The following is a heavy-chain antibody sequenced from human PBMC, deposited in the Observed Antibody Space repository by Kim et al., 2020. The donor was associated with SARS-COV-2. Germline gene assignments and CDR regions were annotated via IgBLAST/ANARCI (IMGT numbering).Heavy chain of an antibody. Sequence: GGSLRLSCAASGFTFSSYGMHWVRQAPGKGLEWVAVIWYDGSNKYYADSVKGRFTISRDNSKNTLYLQMNSLRAEDTAVYYCARDSLSKAVAVSPADYWGQGTLVTVSS. CDR1: GFTFSSYG. D-gene: IGHD6-19*01. CDR3: ARDSLSKAVAVSPADY. CDR2: IWYDGSNK. V-gene: IGHV3-33*01. J-gene: IGHJ4*02.